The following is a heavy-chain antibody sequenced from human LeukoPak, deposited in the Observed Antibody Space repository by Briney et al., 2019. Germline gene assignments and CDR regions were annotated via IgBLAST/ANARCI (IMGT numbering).Heavy chain of an antibody. CDR3: ARHPLNLYFDY. CDR2: IYHSGST. V-gene: IGHV4-38-2*01. J-gene: IGHJ4*02. CDR1: GYSISSGYY. Sequence: PSETLSLTCAVSGYSISSGYYCGRIRQPPGKGLEWIGSIYHSGSTYYNPSLKSRVTISVDTSKNQFSLKLSSVTAADTAVYYCARHPLNLYFDYWGQGTLVTVSS.